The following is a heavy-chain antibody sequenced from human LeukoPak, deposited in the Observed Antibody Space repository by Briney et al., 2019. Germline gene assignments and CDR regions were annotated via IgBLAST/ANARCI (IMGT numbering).Heavy chain of an antibody. CDR1: GYTSSNYC. Sequence: ASVKVSCKASGYTSSNYCIHWLRQAPGQGLEWMGIFNPTYGSPIYAQTFEGRVTMTSDMSTSTVYMELSSLRSEDTAVYYCARDLNRIHYYDSSGYHNAEYFQHWGQGTLVTVSS. CDR3: ARDLNRIHYYDSSGYHNAEYFQH. J-gene: IGHJ1*01. CDR2: FNPTYGSP. V-gene: IGHV1-46*01. D-gene: IGHD3-22*01.